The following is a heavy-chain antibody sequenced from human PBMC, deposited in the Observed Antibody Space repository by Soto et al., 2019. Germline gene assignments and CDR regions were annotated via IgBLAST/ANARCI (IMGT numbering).Heavy chain of an antibody. Sequence: KTSETLSLTCAVYGGSFNGYYWTWIRQPPGKGPEWIGDVNHSGSTNYNPSLKSRVTISVDTSKNQFSLKLRSVTAADMALFYCARAPDKYYFDSWGQGTLVTVSS. J-gene: IGHJ4*02. CDR1: GGSFNGYY. CDR2: VNHSGST. V-gene: IGHV4-34*01. CDR3: ARAPDKYYFDS.